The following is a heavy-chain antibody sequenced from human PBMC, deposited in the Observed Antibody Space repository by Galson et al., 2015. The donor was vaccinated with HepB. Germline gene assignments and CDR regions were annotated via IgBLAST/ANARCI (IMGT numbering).Heavy chain of an antibody. CDR3: AKDLRLSIGSWYA. CDR1: GVTFSSYA. V-gene: IGHV3-23*01. D-gene: IGHD6-13*01. J-gene: IGHJ5*02. CDR2: ISGSGGST. Sequence: SLRLSCAASGVTFSSYAMSWVRQAPGKGLEWVSAISGSGGSTYYADSVKGRFTISRDNSKNTLYLQMNSLRAEDTAVYYCAKDLRLSIGSWYAWGQGTLVTVSS.